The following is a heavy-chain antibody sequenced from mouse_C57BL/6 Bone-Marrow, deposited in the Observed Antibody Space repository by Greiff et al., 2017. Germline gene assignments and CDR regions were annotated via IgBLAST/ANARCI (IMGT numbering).Heavy chain of an antibody. CDR1: GFNIKNTY. V-gene: IGHV14-3*01. D-gene: IGHD1-1*01. J-gene: IGHJ4*01. Sequence: VQLQQSVAELVRPGASVKLSCTASGFNIKNTYMHWVKQRPEQGLEWIGRIDPANGNTKYAPKFQGKAPITADTSSNTVYLQLIRLTSEATSTYFCARTTWDAMDYWGQGTSVTVSS. CDR3: ARTTWDAMDY. CDR2: IDPANGNT.